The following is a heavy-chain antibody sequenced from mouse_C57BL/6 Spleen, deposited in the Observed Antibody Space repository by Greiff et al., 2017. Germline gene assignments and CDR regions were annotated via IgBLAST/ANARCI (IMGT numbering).Heavy chain of an antibody. CDR3: ARGITTVVEGYAMDY. CDR1: GYTFTSYW. D-gene: IGHD1-1*01. CDR2: INPSSGYT. Sequence: VQVVESGAELAKPGASVKLSCKASGYTFTSYWMHWVKQRPGQGLEWIGYINPSSGYTKYNQKFKDKATLTADKSSSTAYMQLSSLTYEDSAVYYCARGITTVVEGYAMDYWGQGTSVTVSS. V-gene: IGHV1-7*01. J-gene: IGHJ4*01.